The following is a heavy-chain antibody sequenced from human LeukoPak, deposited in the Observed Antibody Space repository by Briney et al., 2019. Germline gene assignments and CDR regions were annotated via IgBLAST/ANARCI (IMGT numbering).Heavy chain of an antibody. CDR1: GYTFTSYG. V-gene: IGHV1-18*01. Sequence: VSVKVSCKASGYTFTSYGISWVRQAPGQGLEWMGWISAYNGNTNYAQKLQGRVTMTTDTSSSTAYMELRSLRSDDTAVYYCARGIAVEFYYYMDVWGKGTTVTVSS. D-gene: IGHD6-19*01. J-gene: IGHJ6*03. CDR3: ARGIAVEFYYYMDV. CDR2: ISAYNGNT.